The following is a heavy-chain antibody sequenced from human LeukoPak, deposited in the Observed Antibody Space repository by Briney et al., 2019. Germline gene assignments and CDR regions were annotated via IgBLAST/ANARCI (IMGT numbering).Heavy chain of an antibody. CDR1: GFTFSHYW. J-gene: IGHJ4*02. Sequence: PGGSLRLSRAASGFTFSHYWMSWVRQAPGKGLEWVANIKHDGSAKYYVDSVKGRFTISRDNAKNSLFLQMNSLRAEDTSVYYCARDTARGDFDYWGQGTLVTVSS. CDR2: IKHDGSAK. D-gene: IGHD6-25*01. CDR3: ARDTARGDFDY. V-gene: IGHV3-7*01.